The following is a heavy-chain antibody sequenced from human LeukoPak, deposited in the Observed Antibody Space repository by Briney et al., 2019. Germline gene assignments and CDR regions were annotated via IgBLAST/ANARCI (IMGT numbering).Heavy chain of an antibody. D-gene: IGHD3-9*01. Sequence: PGGSLRLSCAASGFAFSSYGMSWVRQAPGKGLEWVSAISGSGGSTFYADSVEGRFTVSRDNSKNTLFLQMNSLRAEDTAVYYCAKGWAYYDWLIHYFDYWGQGTLVTVSS. CDR3: AKGWAYYDWLIHYFDY. CDR2: ISGSGGST. CDR1: GFAFSSYG. V-gene: IGHV3-23*01. J-gene: IGHJ4*02.